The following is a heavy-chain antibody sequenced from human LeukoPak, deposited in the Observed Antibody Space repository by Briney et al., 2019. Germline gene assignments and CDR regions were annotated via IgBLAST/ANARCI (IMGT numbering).Heavy chain of an antibody. CDR2: INTDGSST. V-gene: IGHV3-74*01. CDR3: ARVLTGTPLSDYMDV. D-gene: IGHD1-7*01. J-gene: IGHJ6*03. Sequence: GGSLRLSCAGSGFIFSNYWMHLVRQAPGKGLLWVSRINTDGSSTSYADSVKGRSTISRDNAKNTLYLQMNSLRAEDTAVYYCARVLTGTPLSDYMDVWGKGTTVTVSS. CDR1: GFIFSNYW.